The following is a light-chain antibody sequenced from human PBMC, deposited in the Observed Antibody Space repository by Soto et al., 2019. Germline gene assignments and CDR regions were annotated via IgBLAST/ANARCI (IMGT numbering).Light chain of an antibody. Sequence: IVMTQSPDSLAVSLGGRATISCKSSHSVLHNNKNYFAWYQQKPGQPPKVLIYWASTREFGVPDRFSGSGSGTDFTLTISSLQAEDVAVYYCQQYYSSPLAFGGGTKVEIK. CDR3: QQYYSSPLA. CDR1: HSVLHNNKNY. J-gene: IGKJ4*01. V-gene: IGKV4-1*01. CDR2: WAS.